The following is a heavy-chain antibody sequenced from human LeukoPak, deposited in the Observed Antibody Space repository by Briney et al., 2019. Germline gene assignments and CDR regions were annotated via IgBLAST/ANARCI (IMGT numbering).Heavy chain of an antibody. CDR2: ISGSGGSA. V-gene: IGHV3-23*01. D-gene: IGHD6-19*01. Sequence: PGGSLRLSCAASGFTFSIYAMSWVRQTPGKGLKWVSSISGSGGSAYYADSVKGRFTISRDNAKNSLYLQMNSLRAEDTAVYYCARDQKQWLAVGYWGQGTLVTVSS. J-gene: IGHJ4*02. CDR3: ARDQKQWLAVGY. CDR1: GFTFSIYA.